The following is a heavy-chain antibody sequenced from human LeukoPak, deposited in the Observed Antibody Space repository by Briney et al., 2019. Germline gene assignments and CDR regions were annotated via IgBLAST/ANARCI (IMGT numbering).Heavy chain of an antibody. J-gene: IGHJ5*02. V-gene: IGHV1-2*02. Sequence: GASVKVSCKASGGTFSSYAISWVRQAPGQGLEWMGGINPNSGGTNYAQKFQGRVTMTRDTSISTAYMELSRLRSDDTAVYYCARGEWELLASPLGWFDPWGQGTLVTVSS. CDR1: GGTFSSYA. CDR2: INPNSGGT. D-gene: IGHD1-26*01. CDR3: ARGEWELLASPLGWFDP.